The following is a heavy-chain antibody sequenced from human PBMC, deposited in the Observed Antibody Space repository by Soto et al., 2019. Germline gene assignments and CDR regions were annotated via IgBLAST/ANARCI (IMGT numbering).Heavy chain of an antibody. D-gene: IGHD2-15*01. CDR1: GFTFSSYG. CDR2: ITGNGDSS. CDR3: AKGPYCSGPSCYSKAADI. V-gene: IGHV3-23*01. J-gene: IGHJ3*02. Sequence: EAQLLESGGGLVRPGGSLRLSCAASGFTFSSYGMTWDRQAQGKGLEWVSSITGNGDSSHYADSVTGRFTISRDNSRSTLYLLMNSLIVEDTAVYYCAKGPYCSGPSCYSKAADICGQGTVVTVSS.